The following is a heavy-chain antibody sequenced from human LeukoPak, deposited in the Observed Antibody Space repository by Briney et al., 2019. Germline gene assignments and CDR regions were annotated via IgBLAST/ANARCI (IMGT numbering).Heavy chain of an antibody. CDR1: GGTFSSYA. CDR2: IIPIFGTA. D-gene: IGHD1-26*01. V-gene: IGHV1-69*05. CDR3: AGAPSGSRDFDY. Sequence: ASVKVSCKASGGTFSSYAISWVRQAPGQGLEWMGRIIPIFGTANYAQKFQGRVTITTDESTSTAYMELSSLRSEDAAVYYCAGAPSGSRDFDYWGQGTLVTVSS. J-gene: IGHJ4*02.